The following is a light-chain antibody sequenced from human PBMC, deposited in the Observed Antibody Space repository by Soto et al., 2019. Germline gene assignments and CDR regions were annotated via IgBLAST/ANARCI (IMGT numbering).Light chain of an antibody. J-gene: IGLJ7*01. V-gene: IGLV2-23*02. CDR2: EVS. Sequence: QSALTQPASVSGSPGQSITISCTGTSSDVGSHNLVSWYQQHPGQAPKLMIDEVSKRPLGGSSRFSASKSGNTASLTISGLQAEDEADYSCCSYGGSRAVFGGGTQLTVL. CDR3: CSYGGSRAV. CDR1: SSDVGSHNL.